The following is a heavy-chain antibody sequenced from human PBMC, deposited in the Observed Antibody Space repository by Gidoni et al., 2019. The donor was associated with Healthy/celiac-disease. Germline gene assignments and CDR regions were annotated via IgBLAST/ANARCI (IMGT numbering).Heavy chain of an antibody. CDR2: ISSSGSTI. D-gene: IGHD3-3*01. CDR1: GFTFSDYY. CDR3: ARSTYYDFWSGYYPFDY. J-gene: IGHJ4*02. V-gene: IGHV3-11*01. Sequence: QVQLVASGGGLVTPGGSLRLSCAASGFTFSDYYMSWIRQAPGKGLEWVSYISSSGSTIYYADSVKGRFTISRDNAKNSLYLQMNSLRAEDTAVYYCARSTYYDFWSGYYPFDYWGQGTLVTVSS.